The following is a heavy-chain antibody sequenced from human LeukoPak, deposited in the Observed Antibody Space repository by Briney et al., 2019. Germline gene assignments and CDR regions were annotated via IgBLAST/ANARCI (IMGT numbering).Heavy chain of an antibody. D-gene: IGHD5-18*01. CDR3: ARGQHSYGYFNGFDY. CDR2: IYYSGST. V-gene: IGHV4-59*07. CDR1: GGSISSYY. J-gene: IGHJ4*02. Sequence: SDTLSLTCTVSGGSISSYYWDWIRQPPGKGLEWIGYIYYSGSTNYNPSLESRVTMSVDTSENQFSLKLSSVTAADTAVYYCARGQHSYGYFNGFDYWGQGTLVTVSS.